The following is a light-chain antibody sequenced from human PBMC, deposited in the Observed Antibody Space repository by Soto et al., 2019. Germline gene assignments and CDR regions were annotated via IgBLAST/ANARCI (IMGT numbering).Light chain of an antibody. V-gene: IGLV1-40*01. CDR2: TNN. J-gene: IGLJ7*01. CDR1: SSNIGAGYD. Sequence: QSVLTQPPTVSGAPGQRVTISCTGSSSNIGAGYDVHWYQQLPGTAPKLLIYTNNNRPSGVPDRFSGSKSGTSASLAIAGLRAEDEADYFCQSYDNSLRGSVFGGGTQLTVL. CDR3: QSYDNSLRGSV.